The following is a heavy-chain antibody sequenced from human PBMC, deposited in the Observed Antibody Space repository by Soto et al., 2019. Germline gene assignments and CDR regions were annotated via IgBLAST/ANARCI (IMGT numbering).Heavy chain of an antibody. CDR1: GGSFSGDS. Sequence: QVQLQQWGAGLLKPSETLSLTCAVYGGSFSGDSWNWIRQLPGKGLEWIGYINHSGSTNYNPSLKSRVTISVDTSKNQFSLKLSSVTAAEAAVYSCARGQSYGSGRWGMPKRWYFDLWGRGTLVTVSS. CDR3: ARGQSYGSGRWGMPKRWYFDL. J-gene: IGHJ2*01. V-gene: IGHV4-34*01. CDR2: INHSGST. D-gene: IGHD3-10*01.